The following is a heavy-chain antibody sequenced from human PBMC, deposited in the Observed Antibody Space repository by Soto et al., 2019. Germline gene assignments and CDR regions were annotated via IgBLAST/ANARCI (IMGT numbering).Heavy chain of an antibody. J-gene: IGHJ4*02. CDR3: ARHLYGSGVVGQH. Sequence: QLQLQESGPRLVKPSETLSLTCTVSGGSISSGSYNWGWIRQPPGKGLEWIGSMYYSGSTYYNPSLKSRVTMSVDTSKNQFSLKLSSVTAADKAVYYCARHLYGSGVVGQHWGQGTLVTVSS. D-gene: IGHD3-10*01. CDR1: GGSISSGSYN. CDR2: MYYSGST. V-gene: IGHV4-39*01.